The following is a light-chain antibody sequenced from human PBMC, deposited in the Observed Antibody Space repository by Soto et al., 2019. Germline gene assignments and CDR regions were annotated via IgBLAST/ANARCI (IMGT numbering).Light chain of an antibody. CDR2: DVS. V-gene: IGLV2-14*01. Sequence: QSALTQPASVSGSPGQSITISCTGTSSDVGDYNYVSWYHQHPGKAPKLMIYDVSNRPSGVSNRFSGSKSGNTASLTVSGLQAEDEADYYCSSYTSSSTLVVGGGTKLTVL. CDR3: SSYTSSSTLV. CDR1: SSDVGDYNY. J-gene: IGLJ2*01.